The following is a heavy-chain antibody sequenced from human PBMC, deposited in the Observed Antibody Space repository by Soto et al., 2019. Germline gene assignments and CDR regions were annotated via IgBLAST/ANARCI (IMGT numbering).Heavy chain of an antibody. CDR3: ARVGSPGYCSGGYCPPPDY. J-gene: IGHJ4*02. CDR1: GFTFSTST. Sequence: PGGSLRLSCAASGFTFSTSTMNWVRQAPGQGLEWVSSISSSSTYTYYAASVKGRFTISRDNAKNSLYLQMNSLRAEDTAVYYCARVGSPGYCSGGYCPPPDYWGQGPLVTVSS. D-gene: IGHD2-15*01. V-gene: IGHV3-21*01. CDR2: ISSSSTYT.